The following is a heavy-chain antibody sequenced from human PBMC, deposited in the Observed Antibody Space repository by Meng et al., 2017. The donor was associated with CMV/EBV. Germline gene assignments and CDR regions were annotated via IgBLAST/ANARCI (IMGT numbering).Heavy chain of an antibody. CDR3: ARHSEEFYDYVWGSYRVLGIFDY. Sequence: SVKVSCKASGGTFSSYAINWVRQAPGQGLEWMGGIIPIFGTANYAQKFQGRVTITTDESTSTAYMELSSLRSEDTAVYYCARHSEEFYDYVWGSYRVLGIFDYWGQGTLVTVSS. CDR2: IIPIFGTA. CDR1: GGTFSSYA. V-gene: IGHV1-69*05. J-gene: IGHJ4*02. D-gene: IGHD3-16*02.